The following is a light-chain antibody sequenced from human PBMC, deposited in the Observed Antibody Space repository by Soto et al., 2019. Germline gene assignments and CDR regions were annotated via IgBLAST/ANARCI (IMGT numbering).Light chain of an antibody. CDR2: GAS. CDR1: EFIGDN. CDR3: QQYNNWPPWT. Sequence: DIVMTQSPATLSVSPGDRAILSCRASEFIGDNLAWYQQKSGQSPRLLIYGASTRATAIPARFSGTRSGTEFTLTISGLQFEDVGIYYCQQYNNWPPWTFGQGTRVDIK. V-gene: IGKV3-15*01. J-gene: IGKJ1*01.